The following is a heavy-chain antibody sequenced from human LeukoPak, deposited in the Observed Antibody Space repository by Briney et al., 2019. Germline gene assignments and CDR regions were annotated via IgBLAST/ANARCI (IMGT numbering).Heavy chain of an antibody. D-gene: IGHD6-19*01. Sequence: KPSETLSLTCAVYGGSFSGYYWSWIRQPPGKGLEWIGEINHSGSTNYNPSLKSRVTISVDTSKNQFSLKLSSVTAADTAVYYCARIYSSGWSYNWFDPWGQGTLVTVSS. J-gene: IGHJ5*02. CDR1: GGSFSGYY. CDR3: ARIYSSGWSYNWFDP. CDR2: INHSGST. V-gene: IGHV4-34*01.